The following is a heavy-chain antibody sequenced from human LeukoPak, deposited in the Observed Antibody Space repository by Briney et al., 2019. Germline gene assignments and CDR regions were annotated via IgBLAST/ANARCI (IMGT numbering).Heavy chain of an antibody. D-gene: IGHD4-17*01. CDR1: GGSISSYY. V-gene: IGHV4-59*01. Sequence: SETLSLTCTVSGGSISSYYWSWVRQPPGKGLEWIGFVYYTGSTNYSPSLKSRVTISVDTSKNQFSLKLRSVTAADTAVYYCARDYGDYFDYWGQGTLVTVSS. J-gene: IGHJ4*02. CDR2: VYYTGST. CDR3: ARDYGDYFDY.